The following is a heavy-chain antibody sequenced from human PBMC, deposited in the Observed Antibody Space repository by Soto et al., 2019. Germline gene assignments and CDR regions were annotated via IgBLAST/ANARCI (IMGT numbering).Heavy chain of an antibody. D-gene: IGHD1-1*01. V-gene: IGHV3-30-3*01. CDR2: ILSDEINK. CDR1: GFTFSNYA. J-gene: IGHJ3*02. Sequence: QVQLVESGGGVVQPGRSLRLSCAASGFTFSNYAMHWVRQAPGKGLDWVAAILSDEINKYSADSVKARFTISRDKSKNTLYLQMNSLRPEDTAVYYCAIIAPSGGGDAFDIWGQGTMVTVSS. CDR3: AIIAPSGGGDAFDI.